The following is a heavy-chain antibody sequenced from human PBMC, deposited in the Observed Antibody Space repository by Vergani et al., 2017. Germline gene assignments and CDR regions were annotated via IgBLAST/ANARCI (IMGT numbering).Heavy chain of an antibody. V-gene: IGHV1-69*01. CDR3: ARDAQGFPDAFDI. Sequence: QVQLVQSGAEVKKPGSSVKVSCKASGGTFSSYAISWVRQAPGQGLEWMGGSIPIFGTANYAQKFQGRVTITADESTSTAYMELSRRRSDDTAVYYCARDAQGFPDAFDIWGQGTMVTVSS. J-gene: IGHJ3*02. CDR1: GGTFSSYA. CDR2: SIPIFGTA.